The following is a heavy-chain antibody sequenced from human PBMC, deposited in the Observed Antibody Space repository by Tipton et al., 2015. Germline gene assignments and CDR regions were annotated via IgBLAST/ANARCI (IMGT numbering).Heavy chain of an antibody. D-gene: IGHD5-24*01. Sequence: TLSLTCTVSGGSISSSSYYWAWIRQPPGKGLEWIGYIYNSGSTNYNPSLKSRVTISVDTSKNQFFLNLTSVTAADTAVYFCARDLEHGMDVWGQGTTVTVS. CDR2: IYNSGST. CDR3: ARDLEHGMDV. V-gene: IGHV4-61*01. J-gene: IGHJ6*02. CDR1: GGSISSSSYY.